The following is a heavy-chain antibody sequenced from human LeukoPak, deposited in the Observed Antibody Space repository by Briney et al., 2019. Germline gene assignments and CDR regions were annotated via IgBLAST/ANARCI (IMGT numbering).Heavy chain of an antibody. J-gene: IGHJ4*02. D-gene: IGHD6-13*01. CDR2: IIPILGIA. CDR3: AGGPGSSSWSLEPFDY. Sequence: ASVKVSCKASGYTFTSYGISWVRQAPGQGLEWMGRIIPILGIANYAQKFQGRVTITADKSTSTAYMELSSLRSEDTAVYYCAGGPGSSSWSLEPFDYWGQGTLVTVSS. V-gene: IGHV1-69*04. CDR1: GYTFTSYG.